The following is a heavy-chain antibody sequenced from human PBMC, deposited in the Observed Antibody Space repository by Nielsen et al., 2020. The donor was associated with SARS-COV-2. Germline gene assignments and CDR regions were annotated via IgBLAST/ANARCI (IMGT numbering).Heavy chain of an antibody. CDR2: IYYSGST. V-gene: IGHV4-31*02. J-gene: IGHJ5*02. Sequence: PGKGLEWIGYIYYSGSTYYNPSLKSRVTISVDTSKNQSSLKLSSVTAADTAVYYCARWVGYCSSTSCYSKENWFDPWGQGTLVTVSS. D-gene: IGHD2-2*01. CDR3: ARWVGYCSSTSCYSKENWFDP.